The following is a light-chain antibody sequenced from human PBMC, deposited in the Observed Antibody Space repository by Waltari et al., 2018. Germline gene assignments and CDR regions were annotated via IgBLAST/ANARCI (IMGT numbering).Light chain of an antibody. CDR3: QSYDRSLNGHVV. CDR2: GNS. CDR1: SPNIGSTYD. J-gene: IGLJ2*01. V-gene: IGLV1-40*01. Sequence: QSVLTQPPSVSGAPGQTVTIPCTGSSPNIGSTYDVHWSQQLPGTAPKLLIYGNSNRPSGVPDRFSGSKSGTSASLAITGLQAEDEADYYCQSYDRSLNGHVVFGGGTKVTVL.